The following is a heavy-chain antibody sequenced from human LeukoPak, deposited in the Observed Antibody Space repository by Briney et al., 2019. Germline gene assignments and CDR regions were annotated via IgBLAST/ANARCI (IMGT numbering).Heavy chain of an antibody. CDR3: AKLGDYVPKILDSDAFDI. V-gene: IGHV3-30*02. D-gene: IGHD4-17*01. Sequence: GGSLRLSCAASGFTFSSYSMNWVRQAPGKGLEWVAFIRYDGSNKYYADSVKGRFTISRDNSKNTLYLQMNSLRAEDTAVYYCAKLGDYVPKILDSDAFDIWGQGTMVTVSS. CDR2: IRYDGSNK. J-gene: IGHJ3*02. CDR1: GFTFSSYS.